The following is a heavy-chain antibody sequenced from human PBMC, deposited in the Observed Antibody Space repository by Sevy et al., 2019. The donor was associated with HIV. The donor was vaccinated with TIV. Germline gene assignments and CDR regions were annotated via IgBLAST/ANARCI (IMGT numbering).Heavy chain of an antibody. V-gene: IGHV3-33*01. D-gene: IGHD3-9*01. CDR2: IWYDGSNK. CDR3: ARDSDWLSAFDI. CDR1: GFTFSSYG. Sequence: GGSLRLSCAASGFTFSSYGMHWVRQAPGKGLEWVAVIWYDGSNKYYADSVKGRFTISRDNSKKTLYLQMNSLRAEDTAVYYCARDSDWLSAFDIWGQGTMVTVSS. J-gene: IGHJ3*02.